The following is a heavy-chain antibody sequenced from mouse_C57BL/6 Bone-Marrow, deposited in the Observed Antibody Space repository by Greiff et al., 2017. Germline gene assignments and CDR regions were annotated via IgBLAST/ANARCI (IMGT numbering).Heavy chain of an antibody. J-gene: IGHJ2*01. Sequence: EVKVVESGGGLVKPGGSLKLSCAASGFTFSSYAMSWVRQTPEKSLEWVATISAGGSYTYYPDNVKGRFTISRDNAKNNLYLQMSHLKSEDTAKYYCARDAYYDGSPYYFDYWGQGTTLTVSS. D-gene: IGHD1-1*01. CDR3: ARDAYYDGSPYYFDY. CDR2: ISAGGSYT. V-gene: IGHV5-4*01. CDR1: GFTFSSYA.